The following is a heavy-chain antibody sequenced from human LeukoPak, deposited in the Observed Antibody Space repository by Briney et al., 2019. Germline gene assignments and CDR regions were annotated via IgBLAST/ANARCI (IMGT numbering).Heavy chain of an antibody. D-gene: IGHD3-22*01. J-gene: IGHJ4*02. CDR3: PRDSADDSSGYYRDY. Sequence: GGSLRLSCAASGFTFSSYSMNWVRQAPGKGLEWVSSISSSSSYIYYADSVKGRFTISRDNAKNSLYLQMNSLRAEDTAVYYCPRDSADDSSGYYRDYWGQGTLVTVSS. V-gene: IGHV3-21*01. CDR1: GFTFSSYS. CDR2: ISSSSSYI.